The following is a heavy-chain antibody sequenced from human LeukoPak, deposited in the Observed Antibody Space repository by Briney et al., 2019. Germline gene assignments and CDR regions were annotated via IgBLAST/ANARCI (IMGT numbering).Heavy chain of an antibody. CDR1: GFTFDDYG. V-gene: IGHV3-20*04. Sequence: PGGSLRLSCAASGFTFDDYGMSWVRQAPGKGLEWVSGINWNGGSTGYADSVKGRFTISRDNAKNSLYLQMNSLRAEDTALYYCAREVREWHDNWFDPWGQGTLVTVSS. CDR3: AREVREWHDNWFDP. CDR2: INWNGGST. J-gene: IGHJ5*02. D-gene: IGHD3-3*01.